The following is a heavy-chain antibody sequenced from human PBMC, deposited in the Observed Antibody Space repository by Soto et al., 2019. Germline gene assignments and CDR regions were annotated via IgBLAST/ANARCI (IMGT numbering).Heavy chain of an antibody. Sequence: PSQTLSLTCAISGDSVSSNTASWNWIRPSPSRGLEWPGRTYFRSKWYYDYPVSMKRRIIINPDKSNNQFSLQLNSGAPEDTAVYFCAKGDNLGPKTGYAFDPWGQGIMVTVSS. CDR1: GDSVSSNTAS. D-gene: IGHD5-12*01. J-gene: IGHJ5*02. CDR3: AKGDNLGPKTGYAFDP. CDR2: TYFRSKWYY. V-gene: IGHV6-1*01.